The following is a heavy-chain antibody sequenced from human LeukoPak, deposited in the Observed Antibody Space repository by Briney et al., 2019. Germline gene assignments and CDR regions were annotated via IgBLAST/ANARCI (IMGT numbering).Heavy chain of an antibody. CDR2: VDPEDGET. Sequence: ASVKVSCKVSGYTFTDYYMHWVQQAPGKGLEWMGLVDPEDGETIYAEKFQGRVTITADTSTDTAYMELSSLRSEDTAVYYCATEPRDCGGDCYSGIDHWGQGTLVTVSS. V-gene: IGHV1-69-2*01. CDR1: GYTFTDYY. J-gene: IGHJ4*02. D-gene: IGHD2-21*01. CDR3: ATEPRDCGGDCYSGIDH.